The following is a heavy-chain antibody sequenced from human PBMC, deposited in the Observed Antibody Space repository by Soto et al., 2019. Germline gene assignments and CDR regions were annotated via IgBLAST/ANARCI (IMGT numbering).Heavy chain of an antibody. CDR1: GYTFTSYA. D-gene: IGHD5-18*01. CDR2: INARNGNT. J-gene: IGHJ6*02. Sequence: ASVKVSCKASGYTFTSYAMHWVRQAPGRRLEWMGWINARNGNTKYSQKFQGRVTITRDTSASTAYMELSSLRSEDTAVYYCARGWDTAMVYYYYYGMDVWGQGTTVTVSS. CDR3: ARGWDTAMVYYYYYGMDV. V-gene: IGHV1-3*01.